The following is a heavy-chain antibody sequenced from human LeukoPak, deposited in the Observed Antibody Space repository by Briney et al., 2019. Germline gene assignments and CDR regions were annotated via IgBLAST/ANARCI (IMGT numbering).Heavy chain of an antibody. V-gene: IGHV3-7*01. CDR1: GFTFSSYW. CDR3: ARERPAGASAFEI. Sequence: GGSLRLSCAASGFTFSSYWMSWVRQALGKGLERVANIKTDGTAKNYLDSVQGRFTISRDNAKNSLFLQMNSLRGEDTALYFCARERPAGASAFEIWGQGTRVTVSS. J-gene: IGHJ3*02. CDR2: IKTDGTAK.